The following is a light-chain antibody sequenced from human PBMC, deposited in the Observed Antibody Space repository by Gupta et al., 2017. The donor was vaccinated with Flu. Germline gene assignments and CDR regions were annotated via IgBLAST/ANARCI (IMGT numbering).Light chain of an antibody. Sequence: GQTARITCSGDALPKKYAYWYQQKPGQAPVLIIYEDRKRPSGIPERFPGSSSGTMATLTISGAQVEDEADYYCYSTDTSGNHRVFGGGTNLTVL. CDR3: YSTDTSGNHRV. CDR1: ALPKKY. V-gene: IGLV3-10*01. J-gene: IGLJ3*02. CDR2: EDR.